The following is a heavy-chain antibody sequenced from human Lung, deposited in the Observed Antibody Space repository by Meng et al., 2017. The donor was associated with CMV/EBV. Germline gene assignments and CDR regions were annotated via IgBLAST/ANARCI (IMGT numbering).Heavy chain of an antibody. V-gene: IGHV1-3*01. CDR3: ARTGCSSSSCYDY. CDR2: INAGNGNT. J-gene: IGHJ4*02. D-gene: IGHD2-2*01. CDR1: GYSFTTYA. Sequence: VHFVQSGAEVKKPGASVKVSCKASGYSFTTYAMHWVRQAPGQRLEWMGWINAGNGNTKYSEKFQSRVTITRDTAASTAYMELSSLRSEDTAVYYCARTGCSSSSCYDYWGQGTLVTASS.